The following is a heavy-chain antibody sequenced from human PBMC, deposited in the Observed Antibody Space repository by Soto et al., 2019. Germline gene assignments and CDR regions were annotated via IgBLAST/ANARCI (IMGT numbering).Heavy chain of an antibody. D-gene: IGHD2-15*01. CDR3: ARVVAPYCSGGSCYVLPYYGMDV. J-gene: IGHJ6*02. CDR1: GGSISSGGYY. CDR2: IYYSGST. V-gene: IGHV4-31*03. Sequence: QVQLQESGPGLVKPSQTLSLTCTVSGGSISSGGYYWSWIRQHPGKGLEWIGYIYYSGSTYYNPSLKSRVTISVDTSKNQFSLKLSSVTAADTAVYYCARVVAPYCSGGSCYVLPYYGMDVWGQGTTVTVSS.